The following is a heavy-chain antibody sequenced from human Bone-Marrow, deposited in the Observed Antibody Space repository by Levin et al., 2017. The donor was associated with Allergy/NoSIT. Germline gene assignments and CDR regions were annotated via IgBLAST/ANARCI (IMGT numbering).Heavy chain of an antibody. CDR2: IGSSGSHI. CDR1: GFIFSDYT. D-gene: IGHD6-19*01. V-gene: IGHV3-21*01. CDR3: ARDLGAYKGKDGWYGGFDS. J-gene: IGHJ4*02. Sequence: SGGSLRLSCAASGFIFSDYTINWVRQAPGKGLEWVASIGSSGSHIYYADSLQGRFTISRANAKNSLFLHMNSLRAEDTAVYYCARDLGAYKGKDGWYGGFDSWGQGTLVTVSS.